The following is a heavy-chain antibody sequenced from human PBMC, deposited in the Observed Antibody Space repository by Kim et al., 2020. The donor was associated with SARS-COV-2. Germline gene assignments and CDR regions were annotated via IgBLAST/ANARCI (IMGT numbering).Heavy chain of an antibody. CDR3: ARGRGIAAAGTLLDYYYG. V-gene: IGHV4-34*01. CDR1: GGSFSGYY. J-gene: IGHJ6*01. D-gene: IGHD6-13*01. Sequence: SETLSLTCAVYGGSFSGYYWSWIRQPPGKGLEWIGEINHSGSTNYNPSLKSRVTISVDTSKNQFSLKLSSVTAADTAVYYCARGRGIAAAGTLLDYYYG. CDR2: INHSGST.